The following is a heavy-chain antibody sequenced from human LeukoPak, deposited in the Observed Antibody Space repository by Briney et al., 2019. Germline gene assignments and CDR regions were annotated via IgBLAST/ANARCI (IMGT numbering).Heavy chain of an antibody. D-gene: IGHD1-26*01. Sequence: GASVKVSCKASVYTFTSYYMHWVRQAPGQGLEWMGIINPSGGSTRYAQEFQGRVSMTRDKSTSTVYMELSSLRSEDTAVYYSASAYSGSYLDIFDYGGQGTLVTVSS. CDR1: VYTFTSYY. CDR3: ASAYSGSYLDIFDY. J-gene: IGHJ4*02. V-gene: IGHV1-46*03. CDR2: INPSGGST.